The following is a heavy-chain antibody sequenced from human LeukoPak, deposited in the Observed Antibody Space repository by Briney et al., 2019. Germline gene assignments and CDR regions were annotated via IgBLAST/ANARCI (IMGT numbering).Heavy chain of an antibody. D-gene: IGHD4-17*01. J-gene: IGHJ4*02. V-gene: IGHV3-30*03. Sequence: AGGSLRLSCAASGFTFSTYGIHWLRQAPGKGLEWVAVISSDGNTQYYADSVKGRFTLSRDNSKNTLYLQMNSLRAEDTAVYYCARDDRYGDFHYFDYWGQGTLVTVSS. CDR2: ISSDGNTQ. CDR3: ARDDRYGDFHYFDY. CDR1: GFTFSTYG.